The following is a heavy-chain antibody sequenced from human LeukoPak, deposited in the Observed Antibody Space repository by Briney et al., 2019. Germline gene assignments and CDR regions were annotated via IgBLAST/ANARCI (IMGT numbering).Heavy chain of an antibody. CDR1: GGTFSSYA. CDR2: MIPIFGTA. J-gene: IGHJ4*02. D-gene: IGHD3-22*01. CDR3: ARGTYYYDSSGFEFDY. Sequence: SVKVSCXASGGTFSSYAISWVRQAPGQGLGWMGGMIPIFGTANYAQKFQGRVTITADESTSTAYMELSSLRSEDTAVYYCARGTYYYDSSGFEFDYWGQGTLVTVSS. V-gene: IGHV1-69*13.